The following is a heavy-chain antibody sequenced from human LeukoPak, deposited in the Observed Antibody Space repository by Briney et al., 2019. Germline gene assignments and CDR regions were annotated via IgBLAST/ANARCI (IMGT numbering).Heavy chain of an antibody. CDR2: IIPIFGTA. CDR3: ARGDSSGLVDY. V-gene: IGHV1-69*01. D-gene: IGHD3-22*01. CDR1: GGTFSSYA. Sequence: SVKVSCKASGGTFSSYAISWVRQAPGQGLEWMGGIIPIFGTANYAQKFQGRVTITADESTSTAYMELSGLRSEDTAVYYCARGDSSGLVDYWGQGTLVAVSS. J-gene: IGHJ4*02.